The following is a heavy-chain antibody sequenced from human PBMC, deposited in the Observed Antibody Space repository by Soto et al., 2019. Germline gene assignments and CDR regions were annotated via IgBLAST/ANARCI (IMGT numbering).Heavy chain of an antibody. CDR1: GYTFTSHS. D-gene: IGHD3-10*01. CDR3: VRVGYYYGSGSYVFDP. V-gene: IGHV1-18*04. Sequence: QVQLVQSGAEVKKPGASVKVSCKASGYTFTSHSIIWVRRAPGEGLEWVGWISAYNGYTNYAENFQGRVTMTTDASTSTAYMELRSLRSDDTAVYYCVRVGYYYGSGSYVFDPWGQGTLVTVSS. J-gene: IGHJ5*02. CDR2: ISAYNGYT.